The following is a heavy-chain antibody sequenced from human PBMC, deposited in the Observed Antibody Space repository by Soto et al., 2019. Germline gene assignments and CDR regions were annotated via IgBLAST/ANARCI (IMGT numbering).Heavy chain of an antibody. CDR2: INPSGGST. CDR3: ARDWVISTEYSSSSPLYYYYYYGMDV. J-gene: IGHJ6*02. Sequence: GASVKVSCKASGYTFTSYYMNWVRQAPGQGLEWMGIINPSGGSTSYAQKFQGRVTMTRDTSTSTVYMELSSLRSEDTAVYYCARDWVISTEYSSSSPLYYYYYYGMDVWGQGTTVTVSS. CDR1: GYTFTSYY. D-gene: IGHD6-6*01. V-gene: IGHV1-46*01.